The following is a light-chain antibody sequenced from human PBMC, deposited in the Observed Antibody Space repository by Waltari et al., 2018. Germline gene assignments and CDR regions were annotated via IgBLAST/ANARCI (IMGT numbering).Light chain of an antibody. J-gene: IGKJ1*01. Sequence: DIQMTQSPSSLSASVGDRVTITCRASQSISNYLNWYQQKPGKAPKLLIYAASSLQSGVPSRFSGSGSGTDFTLTISSLQPEDFATYYCQQSYNAPTWKFGQGTKVEI. V-gene: IGKV1-39*01. CDR2: AAS. CDR3: QQSYNAPTWK. CDR1: QSISNY.